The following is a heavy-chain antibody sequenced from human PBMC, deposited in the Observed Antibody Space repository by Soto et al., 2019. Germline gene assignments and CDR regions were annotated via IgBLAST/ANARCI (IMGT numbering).Heavy chain of an antibody. Sequence: EVYLVESGGGVVPPGGSLRLSCTVSRLTFRDYSFNWVRQAPGKGLEWLSYIDGTSKTIKYADSVRGRFTISRDNAKNSLILQMDSLRHDDTAVYFCARDPGYYDSDGNYYGYAFDLWGQGTMVIVSS. CDR2: IDGTSKTI. V-gene: IGHV3-48*02. CDR1: RLTFRDYS. D-gene: IGHD3-22*01. J-gene: IGHJ3*01. CDR3: ARDPGYYDSDGNYYGYAFDL.